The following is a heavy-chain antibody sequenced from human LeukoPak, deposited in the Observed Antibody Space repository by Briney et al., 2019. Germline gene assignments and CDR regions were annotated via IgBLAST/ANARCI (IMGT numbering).Heavy chain of an antibody. CDR2: INPSGGST. Sequence: GASVKVSCKASGYTFTSYYMHWVRQAPGQGLEWMGIINPSGGSTSYAQKFRGRVTMTRDTSTSTVYMELSSLRSEDTAVYYCARAYRYCTNGVCLPGDPWGQGTLVTVSS. V-gene: IGHV1-46*01. CDR1: GYTFTSYY. D-gene: IGHD2-8*01. J-gene: IGHJ5*02. CDR3: ARAYRYCTNGVCLPGDP.